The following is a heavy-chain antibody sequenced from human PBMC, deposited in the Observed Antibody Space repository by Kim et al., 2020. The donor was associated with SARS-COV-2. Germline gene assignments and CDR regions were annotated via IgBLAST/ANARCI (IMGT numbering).Heavy chain of an antibody. CDR3: ARRSIVATADAFDI. D-gene: IGHD5-12*01. J-gene: IGHJ3*02. CDR1: GGSISSSSYY. V-gene: IGHV4-39*01. Sequence: SETLSLTCTVSGGSISSSSYYWGWIRQPPGKGLEWIGSIYYSGSTYYNPSLKSRVTISVDTSKNQFSLKLSSVTAADTAVYYCARRSIVATADAFDIWGQGTMVTVSS. CDR2: IYYSGST.